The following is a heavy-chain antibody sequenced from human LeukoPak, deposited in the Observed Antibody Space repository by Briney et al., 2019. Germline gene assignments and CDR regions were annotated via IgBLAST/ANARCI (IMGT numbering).Heavy chain of an antibody. CDR1: GYTFTSYD. CDR2: MNPNRGNT. D-gene: IGHD2-15*01. J-gene: IGHJ4*02. Sequence: ASVKVSCKASGYTFTSYDINWVPQATGQGREWRGGMNPNRGNTLYAQKLQGRVTNHRNTSISTAYMELSSLRSEDTAVYYCARVSIYYSGGSCYPRFDYWGQGTLVTVSS. V-gene: IGHV1-8*01. CDR3: ARVSIYYSGGSCYPRFDY.